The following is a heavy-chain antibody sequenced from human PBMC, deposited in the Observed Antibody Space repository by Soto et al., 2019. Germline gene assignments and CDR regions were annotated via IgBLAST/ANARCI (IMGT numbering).Heavy chain of an antibody. V-gene: IGHV3-72*01. CDR1: GFTLSDHY. J-gene: IGHJ5*02. D-gene: IGHD5-12*01. Sequence: GGSLRLSCAGSGFTLSDHYIDWVRQAPGKGLEWVGRSRDKPQGYSTAYAASVKGRFTTSRDESKNSAYLQMNSLKTEDTAVYYCATDRGIVATSARWFDPWGQGTLVTVSS. CDR3: ATDRGIVATSARWFDP. CDR2: SRDKPQGYST.